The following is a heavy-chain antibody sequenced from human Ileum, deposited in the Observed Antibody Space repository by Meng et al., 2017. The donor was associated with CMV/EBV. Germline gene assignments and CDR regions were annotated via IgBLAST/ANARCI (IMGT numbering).Heavy chain of an antibody. D-gene: IGHD3-10*01. CDR1: GFSVNNNY. J-gene: IGHJ4*01. CDR2: IYSGGST. CDR3: ARDATYGTGSWPDF. V-gene: IGHV3-53*01. Sequence: ASGFSVNNNYMSGVRRAPGKGLEWVSVIYSGGSTYYADSLKGRFTISRDNSKNTLYLQMNSLRAEDTAVYYCARDATYGTGSWPDFWGQGTLVTVSS.